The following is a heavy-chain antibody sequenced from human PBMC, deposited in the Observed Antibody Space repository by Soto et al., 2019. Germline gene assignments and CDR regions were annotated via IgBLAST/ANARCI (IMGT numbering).Heavy chain of an antibody. CDR1: GGSISSYY. V-gene: IGHV4-59*01. D-gene: IGHD3-16*01. CDR2: IYYSGST. J-gene: IGHJ6*02. Sequence: SETLSLTCTVSGGSISSYYWSWIRQPPGKGLEWIGYIYYSGSTNYNPSLKSRVTISVDTSKNQFSLKLSSVTAADTAVYYCGRGDSFYCGMDGWGEGTRITVS. CDR3: GRGDSFYCGMDG.